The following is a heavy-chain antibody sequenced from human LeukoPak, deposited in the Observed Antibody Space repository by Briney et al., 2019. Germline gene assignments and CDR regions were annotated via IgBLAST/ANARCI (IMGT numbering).Heavy chain of an antibody. J-gene: IGHJ4*02. D-gene: IGHD3-10*01. CDR2: IWYGGSNK. V-gene: IGHV3-33*01. CDR3: ARGGSGSYSNDY. Sequence: GRSLRLSRAASGFTFSSYGMHWVRQAPGKGLEWVAVIWYGGSNKYYADSVKGRFTISRDNSKNTLYLQMNSLRAEDTAVYYCARGGSGSYSNDYWGQGTLVTVSS. CDR1: GFTFSSYG.